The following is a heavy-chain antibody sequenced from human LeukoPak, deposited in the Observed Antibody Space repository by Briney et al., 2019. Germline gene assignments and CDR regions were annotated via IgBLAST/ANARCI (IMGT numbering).Heavy chain of an antibody. Sequence: PSETLSLTCAVYGGSFSGYYWSWIRQPPGKGLEWIGEINHSGSTNYNPSLKSRVTISVDTSKNQFSLKLSSVTAADTAVYYCARGGYYDYVWGSYRYPNWFDPWGQGTLVTVSS. CDR3: ARGGYYDYVWGSYRYPNWFDP. V-gene: IGHV4-34*01. CDR2: INHSGST. J-gene: IGHJ5*02. CDR1: GGSFSGYY. D-gene: IGHD3-16*02.